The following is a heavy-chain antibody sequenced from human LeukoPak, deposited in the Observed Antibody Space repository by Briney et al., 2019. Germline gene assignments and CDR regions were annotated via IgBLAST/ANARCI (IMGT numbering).Heavy chain of an antibody. V-gene: IGHV1-2*02. J-gene: IGHJ4*02. CDR1: GYTFTGYY. D-gene: IGHD3-3*01. CDR2: INPNSGGT. CDR3: AREPITIFGVVPDFDY. Sequence: GASVKVSCKASGYTFTGYYMHWVRQAPGQGLEWMGWINPNSGGTNYAQKFQGRVTMTRDTSISTAYMELSRLRSDDTAVYYCAREPITIFGVVPDFDYWGQGTLVTVSS.